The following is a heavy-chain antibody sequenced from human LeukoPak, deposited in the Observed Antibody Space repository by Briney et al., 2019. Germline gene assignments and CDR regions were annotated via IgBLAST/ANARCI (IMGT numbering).Heavy chain of an antibody. Sequence: PGGSLRLPCEASGFTFSDYYLSWIRQAPGKGLEWISYISGSSSHINYADSVKSRFTISRDNAKKSVYLQMDSLRVEDTAVYYCARDQIGSWWGQGTLVIVSS. V-gene: IGHV3-11*06. CDR2: ISGSSSHI. CDR3: ARDQIGSW. D-gene: IGHD6-13*01. J-gene: IGHJ4*02. CDR1: GFTFSDYY.